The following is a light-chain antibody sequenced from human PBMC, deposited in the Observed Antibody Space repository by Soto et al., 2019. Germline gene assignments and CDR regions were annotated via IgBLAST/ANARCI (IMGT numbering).Light chain of an antibody. CDR3: RSYTRSTNHG. Sequence: SSLTPPASVSGSPGQSLPISSTGTSIDISPYNYVSWYQQHPGKAPKLIIYEVSYRPSGLSNRFSGSKSGNTASLTISGLHAEDEAEYYYRSYTRSTNHGLATGSKVTVL. CDR1: SIDISPYNY. J-gene: IGLJ1*01. CDR2: EVS. V-gene: IGLV2-14*01.